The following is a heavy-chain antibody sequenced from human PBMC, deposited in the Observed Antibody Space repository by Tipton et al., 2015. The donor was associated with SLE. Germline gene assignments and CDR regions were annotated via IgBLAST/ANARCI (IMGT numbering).Heavy chain of an antibody. D-gene: IGHD2-21*01. CDR1: GDSVTSTNW. CDR3: ARQLVEGGGALDY. J-gene: IGHJ4*02. V-gene: IGHV4-4*02. Sequence: TLSLTCAVSGDSVTSTNWWNWVRQPPGKGLEWIGEIYHGGSTNYNPSLKSRVTISVDKSKNQFSLILTSVTAADTAVYYCARQLVEGGGALDYWGQGSLVTGSS. CDR2: IYHGGST.